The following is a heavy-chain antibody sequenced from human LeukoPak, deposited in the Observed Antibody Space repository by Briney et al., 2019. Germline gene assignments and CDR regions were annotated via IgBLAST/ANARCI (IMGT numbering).Heavy chain of an antibody. CDR2: IKPSSGAT. CDR1: GYTFSGHY. D-gene: IGHD3-22*01. Sequence: ASVKVSCKASGYTFSGHYMHWVRQAPGQGLEWMGWIKPSSGATNYAQKFRGRVTMTRDTSNRTSYMELSRLRSDDTALYYCASCYYGSSGYYYFDYWGQGTLVTVSS. J-gene: IGHJ4*02. CDR3: ASCYYGSSGYYYFDY. V-gene: IGHV1-2*02.